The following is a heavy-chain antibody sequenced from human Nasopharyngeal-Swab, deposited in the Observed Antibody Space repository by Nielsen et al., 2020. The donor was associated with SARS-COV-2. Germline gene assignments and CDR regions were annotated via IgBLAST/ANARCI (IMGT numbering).Heavy chain of an antibody. CDR2: IDPSDSYT. Sequence: VRQMPGKGLEWMGRIDPSDSYTNYSPSFQGHVTISADKSISTAYPQWSSLKASDTAMYYCATSYYYGSGSYYTFNYYYGMDVWGQGTTVTVSS. CDR3: ATSYYYGSGSYYTFNYYYGMDV. V-gene: IGHV5-10-1*01. D-gene: IGHD3-10*01. J-gene: IGHJ6*02.